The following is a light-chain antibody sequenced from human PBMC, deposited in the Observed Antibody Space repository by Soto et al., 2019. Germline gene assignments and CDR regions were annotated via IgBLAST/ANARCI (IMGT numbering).Light chain of an antibody. Sequence: DIQMTQSPSSLSASVGDRVTITCRASQSISSYLNWYQQKPGKAPKLLISAASSLQSGVPSRFSGSGSGTDFTLTISSLQPEDFASYYCQQSYSLWTFGQGTKVEI. V-gene: IGKV1-39*01. J-gene: IGKJ1*01. CDR1: QSISSY. CDR3: QQSYSLWT. CDR2: AAS.